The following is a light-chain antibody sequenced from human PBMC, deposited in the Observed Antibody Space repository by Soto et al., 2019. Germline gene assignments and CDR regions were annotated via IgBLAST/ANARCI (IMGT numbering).Light chain of an antibody. CDR1: QSVNNY. V-gene: IGKV3-11*01. CDR2: DAF. Sequence: EVVLTQSPATLSLSPGERATLSCRASQSVNNYLAWYQQKPGQAPRLLIYDAFNRATGIPARFSGSGSGTDFTLTISSLEPEDSAVYHCQLRHKGVTFGGGTKVEI. J-gene: IGKJ4*01. CDR3: QLRHKGVT.